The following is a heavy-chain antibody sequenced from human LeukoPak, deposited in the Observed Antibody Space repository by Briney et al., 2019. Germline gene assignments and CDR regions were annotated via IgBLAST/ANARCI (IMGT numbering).Heavy chain of an antibody. CDR3: ARACRDGYNSPRVFDY. J-gene: IGHJ4*02. V-gene: IGHV3-48*03. D-gene: IGHD5-24*01. CDR2: ISSSGSTI. Sequence: PGGSLRLSCAASGFTFSNEMNWARQAPGKGLEWVSYISSSGSTIYYADSVKGRFTISRDNAKNSLYLQMNSLRAEDTAVYYCARACRDGYNSPRVFDYWGQGTLVTVSS. CDR1: GFTFSNE.